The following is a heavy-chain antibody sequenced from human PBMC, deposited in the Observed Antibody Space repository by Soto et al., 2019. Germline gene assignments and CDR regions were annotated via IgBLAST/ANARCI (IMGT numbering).Heavy chain of an antibody. CDR3: ARGGTYSRLIIGDLFDP. D-gene: IGHD6-13*01. J-gene: IGHJ5*02. V-gene: IGHV4-59*01. CDR2: ISHSGST. Sequence: QVQLQESGPGLVKPSETLSLTCGVSGGSISNNYWSWIRQPPGKGLEWIGYISHSGSTNYNPSLKSRVTISADTSKKQFSLKLNSVTAADTAVYYCARGGTYSRLIIGDLFDPWGQGTLVTVAS. CDR1: GGSISNNY.